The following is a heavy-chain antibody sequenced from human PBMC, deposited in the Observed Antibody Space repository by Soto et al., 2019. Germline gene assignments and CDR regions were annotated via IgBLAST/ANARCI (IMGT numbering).Heavy chain of an antibody. V-gene: IGHV1-18*04. J-gene: IGHJ3*02. CDR3: ARAGHYGDGDAFDM. Sequence: QVQLVQSGAEVKKTGASVKVSCRASGYTFTNYAVNWVRQAPGQGLEWMGWIRAYNGNRDYAQKFQGRVSMTTDTPTSTAYMELRSLRSDVADLSYCARAGHYGDGDAFDMWGLGTMVIVSS. D-gene: IGHD2-21*02. CDR1: GYTFTNYA. CDR2: IRAYNGNR.